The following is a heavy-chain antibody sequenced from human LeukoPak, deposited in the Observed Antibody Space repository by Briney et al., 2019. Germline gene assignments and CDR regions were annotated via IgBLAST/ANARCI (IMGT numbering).Heavy chain of an antibody. D-gene: IGHD5-12*01. CDR2: INHSGST. CDR3: ARLGYSGYDLVY. CDR1: GGSFSGYY. V-gene: IGHV4-34*01. Sequence: SETLSLTCAVYGGSFSGYYWSWIRQPPGKGLEWIGEINHSGSTNYNPSLKSRVTISVDKSKNQFSLKLSSVTAADTAVYYCARLGYSGYDLVYWGQGTLVTVSS. J-gene: IGHJ4*02.